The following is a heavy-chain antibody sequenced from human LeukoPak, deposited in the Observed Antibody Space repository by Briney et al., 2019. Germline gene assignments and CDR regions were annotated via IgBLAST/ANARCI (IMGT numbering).Heavy chain of an antibody. V-gene: IGHV3-23*01. CDR3: VKVHWSGGSFYYSD. J-gene: IGHJ4*02. Sequence: PGGSLRLSCAASGFTFSSYAMSWVRQAPGKGLEWVSAISGSGGSTYYADSVKGRFTISRDNSKNTLYLQMNSLKAEDTAVYYCVKVHWSGGSFYYSDWGQGTLVTVSS. CDR2: ISGSGGST. CDR1: GFTFSSYA. D-gene: IGHD1-26*01.